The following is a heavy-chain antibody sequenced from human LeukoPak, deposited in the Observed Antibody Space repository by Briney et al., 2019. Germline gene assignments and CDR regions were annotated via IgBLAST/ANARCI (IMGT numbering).Heavy chain of an antibody. CDR1: GFTFTNYA. V-gene: IGHV3-23*01. J-gene: IGHJ5*02. CDR2: VTGPGDTT. D-gene: IGHD3-16*01. CDR3: AKGAEIDL. Sequence: GGSLRLSCAISGFTFTNYAMNWVRQAPGKGLEWVSAVTGPGDTTYYADSVKGRFFMSREDSKTTVYLHMNSLRAEDTAIYYCAKGAEIDLWGQGTLVTVSS.